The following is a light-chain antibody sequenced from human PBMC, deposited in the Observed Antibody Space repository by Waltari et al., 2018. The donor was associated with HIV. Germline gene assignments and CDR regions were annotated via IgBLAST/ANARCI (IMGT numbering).Light chain of an antibody. CDR2: DNN. CDR3: GTWDTSAGV. Sequence: QSVLTQPPSVSAAPGQKVTISCSGSSSNIGNNYVSWYQQVPGTAPKLLIYDNNKRPSGIPDRFSGSKSGTSATLGITGLQTGDEADYYCGTWDTSAGVFGGGTKLTVL. CDR1: SSNIGNNY. V-gene: IGLV1-51*01. J-gene: IGLJ3*02.